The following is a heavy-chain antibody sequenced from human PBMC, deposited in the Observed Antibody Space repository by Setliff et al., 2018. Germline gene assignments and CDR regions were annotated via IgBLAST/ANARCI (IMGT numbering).Heavy chain of an antibody. V-gene: IGHV4-61*02. CDR1: GGSISSGSDY. Sequence: SETLSLTCSVSGGSISSGSDYWTWIRQPAGKGLEWIGRVYSNVGTNFNPSLKSRVTMSVDASKNQISLKLMSVTAADTAVYYCASRNSDGGPEYFQHWGQGALVTVSS. CDR2: VYSNVGT. D-gene: IGHD1-26*01. CDR3: ASRNSDGGPEYFQH. J-gene: IGHJ1*01.